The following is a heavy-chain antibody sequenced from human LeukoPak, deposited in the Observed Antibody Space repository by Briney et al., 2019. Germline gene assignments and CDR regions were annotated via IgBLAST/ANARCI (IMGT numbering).Heavy chain of an antibody. CDR3: AKGTSSGWYYFDY. J-gene: IGHJ4*02. CDR2: IYHSGST. V-gene: IGHV4-38-2*02. D-gene: IGHD6-19*01. Sequence: SETLSLTCTVSSYSISSGYYWGWIRQPPGRGLEWIGSIYHSGSTYYNPSLRSRVTISGDTSKNQFSLKLDSVTAADTAVYYCAKGTSSGWYYFDYWGQGTLVTVSS. CDR1: SYSISSGYY.